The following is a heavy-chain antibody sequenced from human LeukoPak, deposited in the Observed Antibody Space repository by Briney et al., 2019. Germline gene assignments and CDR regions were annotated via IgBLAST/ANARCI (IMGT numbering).Heavy chain of an antibody. D-gene: IGHD3-10*01. CDR1: GGSISTSSYY. CDR3: AREDRGSPSPYFDY. CDR2: IFYSGST. Sequence: SETLSLTCTVSGGSISTSSYYWGWVRQPPGKGLEWIGNIFYSGSTYYSPSLKSRVTISVDTSKNQFSLKLSSVTAADTAVYYCAREDRGSPSPYFDYWGQGTLVTVSS. V-gene: IGHV4-39*07. J-gene: IGHJ4*02.